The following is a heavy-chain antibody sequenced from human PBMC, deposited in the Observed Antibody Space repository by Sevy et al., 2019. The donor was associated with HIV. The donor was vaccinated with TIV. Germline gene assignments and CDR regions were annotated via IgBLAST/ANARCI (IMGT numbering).Heavy chain of an antibody. V-gene: IGHV3-30-3*01. J-gene: IGHJ4*02. CDR1: GFTFSSYA. Sequence: GGSLRLSCAASGFTFSSYAMHWVRQAPGKGLEWVAVISYDGSNKYYADSVKGRFTISRAKSKNTLYLQMNSLMAEDTAVYYCASGGRTSHVRPFDYWGQGTLVTVSS. CDR3: ASGGRTSHVRPFDY. CDR2: ISYDGSNK. D-gene: IGHD2-15*01.